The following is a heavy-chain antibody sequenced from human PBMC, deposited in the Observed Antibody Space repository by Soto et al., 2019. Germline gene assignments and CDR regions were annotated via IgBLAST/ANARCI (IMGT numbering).Heavy chain of an antibody. J-gene: IGHJ5*02. D-gene: IGHD3-10*01. CDR3: AREVRTMVRGVIRWFDP. CDR1: GGSISSGGYY. V-gene: IGHV4-31*03. CDR2: IYYSGST. Sequence: SETLSLTCTVSGGSISSGGYYWSWIRQHPGKGLEWIGYIYYSGSTYYNPSLKSRVTISVDTSKNQFSLKLSSVTAADTAVYYCAREVRTMVRGVIRWFDPWGQGTLVTVS.